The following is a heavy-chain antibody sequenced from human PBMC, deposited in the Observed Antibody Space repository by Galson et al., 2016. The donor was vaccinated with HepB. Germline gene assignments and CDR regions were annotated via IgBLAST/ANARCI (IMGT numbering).Heavy chain of an antibody. Sequence: CAISGDSVSSNTAGWNWLRQSPSRGLEWLGRTYYRSKWYNDYAVSVKSRITINPDTSTNQFSLQLSSVTPEDTAVYYCAREPGHCTGNSCYSGGMDVWGQGTTVTVSS. V-gene: IGHV6-1*01. CDR1: GDSVSSNTAG. J-gene: IGHJ6*02. D-gene: IGHD2-15*01. CDR3: AREPGHCTGNSCYSGGMDV. CDR2: TYYRSKWYN.